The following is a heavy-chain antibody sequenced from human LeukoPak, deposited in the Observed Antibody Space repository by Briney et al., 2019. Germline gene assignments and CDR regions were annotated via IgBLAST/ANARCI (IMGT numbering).Heavy chain of an antibody. V-gene: IGHV3-9*01. D-gene: IGHD1-26*01. J-gene: IGHJ4*02. CDR2: ISWNSGSI. CDR3: AKGNSGSYLYYFDY. Sequence: GGSLRLSCAASGFTFYDYAMHWVRHAPGKGLEWVSGISWNSGSIGYADSVKGRFTISRDNAKNSLYPQMNSLRAEDTALYYCAKGNSGSYLYYFDYWGQGTLVTVSS. CDR1: GFTFYDYA.